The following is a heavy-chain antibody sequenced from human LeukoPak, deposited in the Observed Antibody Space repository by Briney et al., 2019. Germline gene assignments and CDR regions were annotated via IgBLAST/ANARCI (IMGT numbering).Heavy chain of an antibody. CDR2: ISSSSSYI. CDR3: ARDLNDYYSYYYDY. CDR1: GFTFSGYS. V-gene: IGHV3-21*01. Sequence: PGGSRRLSCAASGFTFSGYSMNWARQAPGKGLEWVSSISSSSSYIYYADSGKGRFTISRDNAKNSLYLQMNSPRAEDSAAYYCARDLNDYYSYYYDYWGQGTLVTVSS. D-gene: IGHD3-22*01. J-gene: IGHJ4*02.